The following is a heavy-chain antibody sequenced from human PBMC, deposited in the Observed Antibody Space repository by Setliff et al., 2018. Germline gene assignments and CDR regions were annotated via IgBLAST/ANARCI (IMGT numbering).Heavy chain of an antibody. Sequence: SETLSLTCAVYGGSFSGYYWSWIRQPPGKGLEWIGEINHSGSTNYNPSLKSRVTISVDTSKNQFSLKLSSVTAADTAVYYCARDGWSIAARPGDYWGQGTLVTVSS. CDR2: INHSGST. CDR3: ARDGWSIAARPGDY. CDR1: GGSFSGYY. J-gene: IGHJ4*02. V-gene: IGHV4-34*01. D-gene: IGHD6-6*01.